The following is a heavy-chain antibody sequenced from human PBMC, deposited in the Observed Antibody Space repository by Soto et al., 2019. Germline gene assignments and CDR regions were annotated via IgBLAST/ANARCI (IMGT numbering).Heavy chain of an antibody. D-gene: IGHD6-19*01. CDR1: GGSISSSSYY. CDR3: ARHPLVWGIAVTGPAFMDV. Sequence: QLQLQESGPGLVKPSETLSLTCTVSGGSISSSSYYWGWIRQSPGKGLEWIGSIYYSGSTYYNPSLKSRVTISVDTSKNQFSLKLTSVTAADTTVYYCARHPLVWGIAVTGPAFMDVWGQGTTVTVSS. CDR2: IYYSGST. V-gene: IGHV4-39*01. J-gene: IGHJ6*02.